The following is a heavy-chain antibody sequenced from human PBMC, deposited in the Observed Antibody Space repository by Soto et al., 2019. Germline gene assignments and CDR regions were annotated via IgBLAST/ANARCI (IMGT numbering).Heavy chain of an antibody. D-gene: IGHD3-10*01. Sequence: EVQLVESGGGLVQPGGSLRLSCAASGFTFSSYWMSWVRQAPGKGQEWVANIKQDGSEKYYVDSGKGRVTISRDNAKNSLSLQMNSLRAEDTAVYYCARVAGSGSYYRFFGYWGQGTLVTVSS. J-gene: IGHJ4*02. V-gene: IGHV3-7*03. CDR2: IKQDGSEK. CDR3: ARVAGSGSYYRFFGY. CDR1: GFTFSSYW.